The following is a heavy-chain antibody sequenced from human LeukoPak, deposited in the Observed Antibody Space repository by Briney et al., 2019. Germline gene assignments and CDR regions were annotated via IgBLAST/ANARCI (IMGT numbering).Heavy chain of an antibody. Sequence: GGSLRLSCAASGFTFSSYSMNWVRQAPGKGLEWVSYISSSSSTIYYADSVKGRFTISRDNAKNSLYLQMNSLRDEDTAVYYCARDTFRYCSSTSCNYWIQLWSNYYYYYGMDVWGQGTTVTVSS. CDR1: GFTFSSYS. J-gene: IGHJ6*02. D-gene: IGHD2-2*01. CDR2: ISSSSSTI. V-gene: IGHV3-48*02. CDR3: ARDTFRYCSSTSCNYWIQLWSNYYYYYGMDV.